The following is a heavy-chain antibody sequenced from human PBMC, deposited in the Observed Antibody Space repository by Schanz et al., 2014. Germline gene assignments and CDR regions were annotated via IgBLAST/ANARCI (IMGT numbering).Heavy chain of an antibody. V-gene: IGHV3-23*01. CDR2: MIGSGSSV. J-gene: IGHJ4*02. Sequence: EVQLLESGGGLAQPGGSLRLSCAASGFTFSIYGMSWVRQAPGKGLEWVSRMIGSGSSVFYADSVKGRFTISRDNLKNTVYLQMNSLRTDDTAMYYCARDPNTSAWLPYFDTWGQGTLVTVSS. D-gene: IGHD6-19*01. CDR1: GFTFSIYG. CDR3: ARDPNTSAWLPYFDT.